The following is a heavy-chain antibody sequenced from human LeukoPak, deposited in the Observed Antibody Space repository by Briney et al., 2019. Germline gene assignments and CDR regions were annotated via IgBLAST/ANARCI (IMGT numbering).Heavy chain of an antibody. V-gene: IGHV1-69*04. Sequence: ASVKVSCKASGGTFSRNAISWVRQAPGQGLEWMGRFIPMVGVETYAQSFQGRVTITADRSTGTAYMELSSLRSEDTAVYYCARVQAVGVPVAIDAYYSYGMDVWGQGTAVTVSS. CDR2: FIPMVGVE. CDR3: ARVQAVGVPVAIDAYYSYGMDV. CDR1: GGTFSRNA. D-gene: IGHD2-15*01. J-gene: IGHJ6*02.